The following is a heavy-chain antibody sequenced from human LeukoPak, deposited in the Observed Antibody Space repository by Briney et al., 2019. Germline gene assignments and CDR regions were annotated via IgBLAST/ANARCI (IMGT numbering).Heavy chain of an antibody. J-gene: IGHJ3*02. CDR3: ARPLAAAAGAFDI. D-gene: IGHD6-13*01. Sequence: GSLRLSCAASGFTFSNFWMSWVRQPPGKGLEWIGEINHSGSTNYNPSLKSRVTISVDTSKNQSSLKLSSVTAADTAVYYCARPLAAAAGAFDIWGRGTMVTVSS. CDR1: GFTFSNFW. V-gene: IGHV4-34*01. CDR2: INHSGST.